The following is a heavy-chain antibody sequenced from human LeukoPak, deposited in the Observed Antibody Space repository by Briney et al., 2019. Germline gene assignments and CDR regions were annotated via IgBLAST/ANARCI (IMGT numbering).Heavy chain of an antibody. CDR3: ARGRLFGYYYYYGMDV. V-gene: IGHV4-34*01. J-gene: IGHJ6*02. Sequence: PSETLSLTCAVYGGSFSGYYWSWIRQPPGKGLEWIGEINHSGSTNYNPSLKSRVTISVDMSKNQFSLKLSSVTAADTAVYYCARGRLFGYYYYYGMDVWGQGTTVTVSS. CDR2: INHSGST. CDR1: GGSFSGYY. D-gene: IGHD2-21*01.